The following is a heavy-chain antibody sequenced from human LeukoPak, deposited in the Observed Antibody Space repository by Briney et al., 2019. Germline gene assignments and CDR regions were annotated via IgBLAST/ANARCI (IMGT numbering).Heavy chain of an antibody. CDR1: GYSFSDYW. CDR3: ARLVGKLTIMTPRSFDS. D-gene: IGHD4/OR15-4a*01. Sequence: GESLQISGQCSGYSFSDYWIGGAGKLPGKGGEGMGIIWPDNSDTRYSPSFPRQVTLSADKSISPAYLQWRSLKASDTAMYYCARLVGKLTIMTPRSFDSWGRGTLITVSS. J-gene: IGHJ4*02. V-gene: IGHV5-51*01. CDR2: IWPDNSDT.